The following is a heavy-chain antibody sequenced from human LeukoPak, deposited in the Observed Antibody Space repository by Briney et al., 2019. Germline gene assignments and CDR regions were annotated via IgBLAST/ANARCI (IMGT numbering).Heavy chain of an antibody. CDR3: AREMEGDYGSGTFFDH. CDR1: GFIFSDYH. CDR2: ISPGGDEV. V-gene: IGHV3-11*01. D-gene: IGHD3-10*01. Sequence: SGGSLRLSCAASGFIFSDYHMSRIRQAPGKGLEWVSYISPGGDEVYFADSVKGRFTISRDNAKNSLYLQMNSLRAEDTAVYYCAREMEGDYGSGTFFDHWGQGNMVTVSS. J-gene: IGHJ4*02.